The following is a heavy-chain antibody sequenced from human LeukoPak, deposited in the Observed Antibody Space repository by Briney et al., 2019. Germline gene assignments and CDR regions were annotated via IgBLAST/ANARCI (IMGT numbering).Heavy chain of an antibody. CDR1: GFSFGDYV. V-gene: IGHV3-21*01. CDR3: ARIATPDV. Sequence: GGSLRLSCTASGFSFGDYVMSWVRQAPGKGLEWVSSISSSSSYIYYADSVKGRFTISRDNAKNSLYLQMNSLRAEDTAVYYCARIATPDVWGKGTTVTVSS. CDR2: ISSSSSYI. J-gene: IGHJ6*04. D-gene: IGHD5-24*01.